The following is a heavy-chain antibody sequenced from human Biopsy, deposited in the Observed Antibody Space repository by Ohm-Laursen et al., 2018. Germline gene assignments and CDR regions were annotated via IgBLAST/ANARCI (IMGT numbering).Heavy chain of an antibody. CDR3: ARRDSLDY. CDR2: MTPIP. CDR1: GYTFARYY. Sequence: ASVKVSCKASGYTFARYYMHWVRQAPGQGLEWMGVMTPIPTYAQKFQGRLTLARDTSTSTVYMELSSLRSEDTAIYYCARRDSLDYWGQGTLVTVSS. V-gene: IGHV1-46*01. J-gene: IGHJ4*02.